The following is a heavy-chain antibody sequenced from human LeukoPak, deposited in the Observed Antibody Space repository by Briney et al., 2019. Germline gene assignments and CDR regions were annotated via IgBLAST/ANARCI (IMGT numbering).Heavy chain of an antibody. J-gene: IGHJ4*02. D-gene: IGHD1-26*01. Sequence: GGSLRLSCVASGFTFRDYYMSWVRQAPGKGLEWVANMRQDGGEIYYVDSVKGRFTISRDNAKNSLHLEMNSLRAEDTAVYYCARDKIVGATHFDSWGQGTLVTVSS. CDR3: ARDKIVGATHFDS. CDR1: GFTFRDYY. V-gene: IGHV3-7*01. CDR2: MRQDGGEI.